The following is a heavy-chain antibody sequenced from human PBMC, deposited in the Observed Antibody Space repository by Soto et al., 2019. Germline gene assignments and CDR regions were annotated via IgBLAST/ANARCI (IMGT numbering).Heavy chain of an antibody. CDR1: GYTFTSYG. CDR2: ISAYNGNT. D-gene: IGHD3-3*01. Sequence: ASVKVSCKASGYTFTSYGISWVRQAPGQGLEWMGWISAYNGNTNYAQKLQGRVTMTTDTSTSTAYMELRSLRSDDTAVYYCARDRGIDFWSGYWNDAFDIWGQGTMVTVSS. J-gene: IGHJ3*02. V-gene: IGHV1-18*04. CDR3: ARDRGIDFWSGYWNDAFDI.